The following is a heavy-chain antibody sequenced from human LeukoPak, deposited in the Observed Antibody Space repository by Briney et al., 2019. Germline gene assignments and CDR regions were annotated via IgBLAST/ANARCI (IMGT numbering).Heavy chain of an antibody. D-gene: IGHD2-2*01. CDR1: GGSISSSY. CDR2: IHNNGES. CDR3: TRGSTGQFDP. V-gene: IGHV4-4*09. Sequence: PSETLSLTCTVSGGSISSSYWSWLRQPPGKGLEWIAYIHNNGESNYNPSLKSRVTISIVTSKNHLSLNLNSVTAADTAVYYCTRGSTGQFDPWGQGTLVTVSS. J-gene: IGHJ5*02.